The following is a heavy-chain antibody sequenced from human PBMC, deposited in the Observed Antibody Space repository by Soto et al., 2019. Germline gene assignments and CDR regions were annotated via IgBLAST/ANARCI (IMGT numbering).Heavy chain of an antibody. J-gene: IGHJ4*02. Sequence: SETLSLTCTVSGGSISSYYWSWIRQPPGKGLEWIGYIYYSGSTNYNPSLKSRVTISVDTSKNQFSLKLSSVTAADTAVYYCARLNDYGDDRGFDYWGQGTLVTVSS. CDR3: ARLNDYGDDRGFDY. D-gene: IGHD4-17*01. CDR2: IYYSGST. V-gene: IGHV4-59*08. CDR1: GGSISSYY.